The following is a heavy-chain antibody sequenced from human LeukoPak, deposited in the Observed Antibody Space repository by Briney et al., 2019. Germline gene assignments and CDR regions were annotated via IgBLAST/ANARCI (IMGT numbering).Heavy chain of an antibody. Sequence: ASVKVSCKASGYTFTSYDINWVRQATGQGLEWMGWMNPNSGNTGYAQKFQGRVTMTRNTSISTAYMELSSLRSEDTAVYYCAREASGYDFWSGFPYYYYGMDVWGQGITVTVSS. CDR1: GYTFTSYD. CDR2: MNPNSGNT. D-gene: IGHD3-3*01. V-gene: IGHV1-8*01. J-gene: IGHJ6*02. CDR3: AREASGYDFWSGFPYYYYGMDV.